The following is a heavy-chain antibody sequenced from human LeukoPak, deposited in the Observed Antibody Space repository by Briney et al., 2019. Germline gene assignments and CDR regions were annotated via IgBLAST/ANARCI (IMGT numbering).Heavy chain of an antibody. J-gene: IGHJ4*02. D-gene: IGHD5-18*01. CDR2: IYYSGST. CDR3: ARDRYSYGLFDY. V-gene: IGHV4-59*01. CDR1: GGSISSYY. Sequence: PSETLSLTCTVSGGSISSYYWSWIRQPPGKGLEWIGYIYYSGSTNYNPSLKSRVTISVDTSKNQFSLKLSSVTAADAAVHYCARDRYSYGLFDYWGQGTLVTVSS.